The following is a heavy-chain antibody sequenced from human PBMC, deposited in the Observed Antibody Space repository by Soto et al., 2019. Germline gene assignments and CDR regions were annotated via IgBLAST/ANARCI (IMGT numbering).Heavy chain of an antibody. D-gene: IGHD3-10*01. J-gene: IGHJ4*02. CDR3: AVSNYRGSGSPYDY. CDR2: LTPRGFNT. V-gene: IGHV3-23*01. Sequence: EVQLLESGGDLVQPGGSLRLSCAASGFTFSDRAMTWVRQAPGKGLEWVSALTPRGFNTYYTDSVRGRFTIYRDNSRNTLYLEMKSLRAEDTATYYCAVSNYRGSGSPYDYWGQGTLVAVSS. CDR1: GFTFSDRA.